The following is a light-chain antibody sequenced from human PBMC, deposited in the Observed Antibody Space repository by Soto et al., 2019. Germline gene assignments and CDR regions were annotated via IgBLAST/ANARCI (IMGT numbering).Light chain of an antibody. CDR3: ISYSRSSTYV. J-gene: IGLJ1*01. Sequence: QSVLPQPASVSGSPGQSVSISCTGTSSDVGGYDCVSWYQHPPCKAPKLILYDVSDRPSGVSSRSSGSKSGNTASLTISGLQDEDEADYYCISYSRSSTYVFGTGTKVTVL. CDR1: SSDVGGYDC. CDR2: DVS. V-gene: IGLV2-14*03.